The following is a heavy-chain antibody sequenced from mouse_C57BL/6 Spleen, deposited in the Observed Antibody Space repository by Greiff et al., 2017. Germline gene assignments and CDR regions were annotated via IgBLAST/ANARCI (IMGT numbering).Heavy chain of an antibody. CDR2: IDPSDSYT. J-gene: IGHJ4*01. D-gene: IGHD2-1*01. CDR1: GYTFTSYW. Sequence: QVQLQQPGAELVRPGPSVKLSCKASGYTFTSYWMHWVKQRPGQGLEWIGVIDPSDSYTNYNQKFKGKATLTVDPSSSTAYMQLSSLTSEDSAVYYCARRWGNYGVAKCYWGQGTSVTFS. V-gene: IGHV1-59*01. CDR3: ARRWGNYGVAKCY.